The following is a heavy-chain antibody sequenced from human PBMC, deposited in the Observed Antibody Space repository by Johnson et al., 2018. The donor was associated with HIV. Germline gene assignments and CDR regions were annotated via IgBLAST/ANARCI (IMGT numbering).Heavy chain of an antibody. Sequence: QVQLVESGGGLVQPGGSLRLSCAASGFTFSNYGMHWVRQSPGKGLEWVAFIRYDGSDKHYADSVKGRFTISRDNSKNTVYLETNSLRPADTAVYYCAKWKYCMGEKSECEWGVWDDALDVWGQGTMVTVS. V-gene: IGHV3-30*02. CDR2: IRYDGSDK. CDR1: GFTFSNYG. J-gene: IGHJ3*01. D-gene: IGHD2/OR15-2a*01. CDR3: AKWKYCMGEKSECEWGVWDDALDV.